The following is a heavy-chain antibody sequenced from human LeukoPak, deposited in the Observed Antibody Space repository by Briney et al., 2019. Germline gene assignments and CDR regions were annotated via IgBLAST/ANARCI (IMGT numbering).Heavy chain of an antibody. D-gene: IGHD3-10*01. V-gene: IGHV4-39*01. CDR3: ARHRGYYGSGSYFNMRDALDI. CDR2: IYYGGST. J-gene: IGHJ3*02. CDR1: GGSISNSNNY. Sequence: SETLSLTYTVSGGSISNSNNYWGWIRQPPGKGLEWIGSIYYGGSTYYNPFLKRRVTISVDTSKNQFSLKLSSVTVADTAVYYCARHRGYYGSGSYFNMRDALDIWGQGTMVTVSS.